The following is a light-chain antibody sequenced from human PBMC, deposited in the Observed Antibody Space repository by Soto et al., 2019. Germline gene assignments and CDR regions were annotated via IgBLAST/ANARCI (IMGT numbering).Light chain of an antibody. V-gene: IGKV3-15*01. CDR2: SAS. J-gene: IGKJ4*01. CDR3: QQYHSYPLT. Sequence: EIMMTQSPATLSVTPGGRATLSCRASQSISDTLAWYQQKPGQAPRLLIYSASRRATGFPGRFSGSGSGTDFTVTISSLQPDDVATYYCQQYHSYPLTFGGGTKV. CDR1: QSISDT.